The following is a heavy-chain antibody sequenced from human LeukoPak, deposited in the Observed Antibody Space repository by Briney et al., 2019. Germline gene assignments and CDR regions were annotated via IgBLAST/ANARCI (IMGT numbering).Heavy chain of an antibody. J-gene: IGHJ5*02. D-gene: IGHD6-13*01. CDR3: ARVSSIAAAGELNWFDP. CDR1: GYSFTSYW. Sequence: GESLKISCKGSGYSFTSYWIGWVRQMPGKGLEWMGIINPGDSDTRYSPSFQGQVTISADKSISTAYLQWSSLKASDTAMYYCARVSSIAAAGELNWFDPWGQGTLVTVSS. V-gene: IGHV5-51*01. CDR2: INPGDSDT.